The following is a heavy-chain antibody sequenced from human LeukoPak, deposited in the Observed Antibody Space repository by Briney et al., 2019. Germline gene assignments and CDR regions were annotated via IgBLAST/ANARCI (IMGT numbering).Heavy chain of an antibody. CDR3: ARAYYGDNSADYYYYYMDV. CDR1: GGSISSYY. J-gene: IGHJ6*03. V-gene: IGHV4-59*01. CDR2: IYYSGTT. D-gene: IGHD4-23*01. Sequence: SETLSLTCTVSGGSISSYYWSWIRQPPGKGLEWIGYIYYSGTTNYNPSLKSRVTISVDTSKNQFSLKLSSVTAADTAVYYCARAYYGDNSADYYYYYMDVWGKGTTVTISS.